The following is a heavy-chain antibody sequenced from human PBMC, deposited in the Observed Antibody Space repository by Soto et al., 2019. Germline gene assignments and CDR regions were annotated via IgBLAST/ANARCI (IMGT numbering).Heavy chain of an antibody. Sequence: QVQLVQSGADVKKPGASVKVSCKASGYTFTSYGISWVRQAPGQGLEWMGWISAYNGNTNYAQKLQGRVTMTTDTSTSTAYMELRSLRSDDTAVYYCAREYCSGGSCYSHYYYGMDVWGQGTTVTVSS. CDR1: GYTFTSYG. V-gene: IGHV1-18*01. J-gene: IGHJ6*02. CDR2: ISAYNGNT. CDR3: AREYCSGGSCYSHYYYGMDV. D-gene: IGHD2-15*01.